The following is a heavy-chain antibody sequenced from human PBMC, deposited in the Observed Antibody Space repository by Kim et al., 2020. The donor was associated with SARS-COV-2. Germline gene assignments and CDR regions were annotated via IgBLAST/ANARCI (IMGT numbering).Heavy chain of an antibody. J-gene: IGHJ3*02. D-gene: IGHD5-18*01. Sequence: SVKGRFTISRDNSKNSLYLQMNSLRTEDTALYYCAKDKVWSYGPRGAFDIWGQGTMVTVSS. V-gene: IGHV3-43*01. CDR3: AKDKVWSYGPRGAFDI.